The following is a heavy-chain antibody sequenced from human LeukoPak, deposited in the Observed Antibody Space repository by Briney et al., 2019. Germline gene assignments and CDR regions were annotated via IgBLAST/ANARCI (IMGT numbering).Heavy chain of an antibody. D-gene: IGHD2-2*01. CDR3: ASIVMIRTAMDYFYYMDV. J-gene: IGHJ6*03. Sequence: SETLSLTCTVSGGSISRYYWTWIRQPPGKGLEWIGHIYASGSTNYNSSLKSRVTISVDAPNNQLSLRLSSVTAADTAVYYCASIVMIRTAMDYFYYMDVWGKGTKVTVSS. CDR2: IYASGST. V-gene: IGHV4-4*09. CDR1: GGSISRYY.